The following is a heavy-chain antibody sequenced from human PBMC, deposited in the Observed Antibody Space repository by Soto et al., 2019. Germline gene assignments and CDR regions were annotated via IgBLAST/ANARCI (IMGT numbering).Heavy chain of an antibody. D-gene: IGHD6-19*01. J-gene: IGHJ6*02. CDR1: GFTFSSYS. CDR2: ISSSSSTI. CDR3: ARDRAAVVGGLEYYYYGMDV. V-gene: IGHV3-48*01. Sequence: PGGSLRLSCAASGFTFSSYSMNWVRQAPGKGLEWVSYISSSSSTIYYADSVKGRFTISRDNAKNSLYLQMNSLRAEDTAVYYCARDRAAVVGGLEYYYYGMDVWGQGTTVTVSS.